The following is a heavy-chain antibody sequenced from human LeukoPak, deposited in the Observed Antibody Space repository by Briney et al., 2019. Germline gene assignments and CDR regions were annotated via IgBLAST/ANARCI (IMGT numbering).Heavy chain of an antibody. Sequence: PSETLSLTCTVSGGSISSNTYSWGWIRQPPGKGLEWIGSIYHSGSTYYNPSLKSRVTISVDTSKNQFSLKLSSVTAADTAVYYCARGGDSYYYGSGSYLNWFDPWGQGTLVTVSS. CDR2: IYHSGST. V-gene: IGHV4-39*07. CDR3: ARGGDSYYYGSGSYLNWFDP. J-gene: IGHJ5*02. CDR1: GGSISSNTYS. D-gene: IGHD3-10*01.